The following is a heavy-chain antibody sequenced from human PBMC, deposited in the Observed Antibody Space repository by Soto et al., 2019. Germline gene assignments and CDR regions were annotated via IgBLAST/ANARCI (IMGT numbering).Heavy chain of an antibody. V-gene: IGHV4-34*01. Sequence: PSETLSLTCAVYGGSFSGYYWSWIRQPPGKGLERIGEINHSGSTNYNPSIKSRVTISVDTSKNQFSLKLSSVTAADTAVYYCARGRGQQLVRNYYYYGMDVWGQGTTVTVSS. D-gene: IGHD6-13*01. CDR3: ARGRGQQLVRNYYYYGMDV. J-gene: IGHJ6*02. CDR1: GGSFSGYY. CDR2: INHSGST.